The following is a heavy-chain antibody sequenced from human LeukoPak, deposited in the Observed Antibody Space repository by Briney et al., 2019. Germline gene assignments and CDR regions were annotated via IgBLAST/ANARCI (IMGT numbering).Heavy chain of an antibody. Sequence: GGSLRLSCAASGFTFSSYWMSWVRQAPGKVLERVANIKQDGSEKCYVDSVKGRFTISRDNAKNSLYLRMNSLRAEDTAVYYCARDPTPGGYDYFDYWGQGTLVTVSS. J-gene: IGHJ4*02. CDR3: ARDPTPGGYDYFDY. CDR2: IKQDGSEK. D-gene: IGHD5-12*01. V-gene: IGHV3-7*01. CDR1: GFTFSSYW.